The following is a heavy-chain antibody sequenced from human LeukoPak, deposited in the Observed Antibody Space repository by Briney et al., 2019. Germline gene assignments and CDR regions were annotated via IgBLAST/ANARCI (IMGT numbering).Heavy chain of an antibody. CDR3: AKSNGYGLIDI. Sequence: GGSLRLSCAASGFTFSSYGMHWVRQAPGKGLEWVAVISYDGSNKYYADSVKGRFTISRDNSKNTLYLQMNSLRAEDTAVYYCAKSNGYGLIDIWGQGTMVTVSS. CDR1: GFTFSSYG. J-gene: IGHJ3*02. CDR2: ISYDGSNK. D-gene: IGHD3-22*01. V-gene: IGHV3-30*18.